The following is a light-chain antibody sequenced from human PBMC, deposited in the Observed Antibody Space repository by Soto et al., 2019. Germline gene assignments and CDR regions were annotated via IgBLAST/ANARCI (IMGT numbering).Light chain of an antibody. V-gene: IGLV1-47*01. CDR1: SSDIGIKY. CDR3: VAWDDNLNGPV. Sequence: QSVLTLPPSASGALGQRVTISCSGSSSDIGIKYVYWYQEIQGLAPKLVIYTNDQRPSGVPDRFSGSKSGTSGSLAISGLRSEDEADYYCVAWDDNLNGPVFGGGTQLTVL. CDR2: TND. J-gene: IGLJ7*01.